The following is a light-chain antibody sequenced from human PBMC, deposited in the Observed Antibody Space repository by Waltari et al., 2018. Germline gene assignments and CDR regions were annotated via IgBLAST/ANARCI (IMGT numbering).Light chain of an antibody. V-gene: IGKV1-5*03. J-gene: IGKJ2*01. CDR3: QQYNTYSS. Sequence: DIQMTQSPSSLSASVGDRVTITCRASQNISNWLAWYQQKPGKAPILLIYKASILKSGVPSRFSGSGSGTQFTLTISSLQPGDFATYYCQQYNTYSSFGQGTKLEIK. CDR1: QNISNW. CDR2: KAS.